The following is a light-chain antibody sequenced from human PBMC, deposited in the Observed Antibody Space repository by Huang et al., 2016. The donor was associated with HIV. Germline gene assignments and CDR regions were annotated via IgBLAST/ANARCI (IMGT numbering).Light chain of an antibody. CDR3: QQYYDWPLT. CDR1: QNIGDK. Sequence: EIVMTQSPATLSVSPGEGATLSCRASQNIGDKLAWYQQKPGQAPRLLIPRTINRATGVPARFNGGGSGTEFTLSIGTLQSDDFAVYFCQQYYDWPLTFGGGTKVEIK. CDR2: RTI. J-gene: IGKJ4*01. V-gene: IGKV3-15*01.